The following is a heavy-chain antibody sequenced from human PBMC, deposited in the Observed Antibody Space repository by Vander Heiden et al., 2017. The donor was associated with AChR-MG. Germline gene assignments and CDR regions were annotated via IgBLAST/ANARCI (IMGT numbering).Heavy chain of an antibody. V-gene: IGHV3-23*01. J-gene: IGHJ4*02. CDR3: AKDHNYYDSSGNPPY. D-gene: IGHD3-22*01. CDR2: ISGSGGST. Sequence: EVQLLESGGGLVQPGGSLRLSCAASGFTFSGYAMGWVRQAPGKGLEWVSAISGSGGSTYYADSVKGRFTISRDNSKNTLYLQMNSLRAEDTAVYYCAKDHNYYDSSGNPPYWGQGTLVTVSS. CDR1: GFTFSGYA.